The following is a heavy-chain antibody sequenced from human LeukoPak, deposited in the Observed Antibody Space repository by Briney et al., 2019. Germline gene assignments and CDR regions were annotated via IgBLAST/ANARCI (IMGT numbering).Heavy chain of an antibody. Sequence: PGGSLRLSCAASGFTFSSYGMHWVRQAPGKGLEWVAVISYDGSNKYYADSVKGRFTISRDNSKNTLYLRMNSLRAEDTAVYYCAKDRYSYGYYFDYWGQGTLVTVSS. CDR2: ISYDGSNK. CDR1: GFTFSSYG. D-gene: IGHD5-18*01. V-gene: IGHV3-30*18. CDR3: AKDRYSYGYYFDY. J-gene: IGHJ4*02.